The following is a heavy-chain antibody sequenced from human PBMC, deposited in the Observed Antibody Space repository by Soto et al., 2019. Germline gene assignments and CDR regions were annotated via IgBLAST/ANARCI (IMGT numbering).Heavy chain of an antibody. CDR2: ISGSGGST. CDR3: AKVAWYYDILTGPLYY. CDR1: GFTFSSYA. D-gene: IGHD3-9*01. Sequence: GESLKISCAASGFTFSSYAMSWVRQAPGKGLEWVSAISGSGGSTYYADSVKGRFTISRDNSKNTLYLQMNSLRAEDTAVYYCAKVAWYYDILTGPLYYWGQGTLVTVS. V-gene: IGHV3-23*01. J-gene: IGHJ4*02.